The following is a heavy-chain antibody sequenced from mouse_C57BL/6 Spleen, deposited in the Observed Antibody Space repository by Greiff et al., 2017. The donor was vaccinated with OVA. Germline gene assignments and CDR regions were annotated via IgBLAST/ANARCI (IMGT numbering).Heavy chain of an antibody. CDR2: INPNNGGT. CDR3: AGEGYWYFDV. CDR1: GYTFTDYY. Sequence: VQLQQSGPELVKPGASVKISCKASGYTFTDYYMNWVQQSHGKSIEWIGDINPNNGGTSYNQKFKGKATLTVDKSSSTAYMTLRSLTSEDSAVYYCAGEGYWYFDVWGTGTTVTVSS. V-gene: IGHV1-26*01. J-gene: IGHJ1*03.